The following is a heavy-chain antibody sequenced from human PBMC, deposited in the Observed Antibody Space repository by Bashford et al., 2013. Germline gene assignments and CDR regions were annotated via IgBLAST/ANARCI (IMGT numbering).Heavy chain of an antibody. D-gene: IGHD3-22*01. CDR2: ITTYSGNT. V-gene: IGHV1-18*01. CDR3: ARDYDSRGYTGCDY. J-gene: IGHJ4*02. Sequence: ASVKVSCKASGYTFTNYGISWVRQAPGQGLEWMGWITTYSGNTIHAQKFQGRVTMTTDTSTSTAYMELRSLRSDDTAMYYCARDYDSRGYTGCDYWGQGTLVTVSS. CDR1: GYTFTNYG.